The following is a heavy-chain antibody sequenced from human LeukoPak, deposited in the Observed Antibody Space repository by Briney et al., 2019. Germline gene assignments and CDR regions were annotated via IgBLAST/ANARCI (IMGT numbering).Heavy chain of an antibody. J-gene: IGHJ6*02. D-gene: IGHD5-12*01. CDR1: GFTFSSYS. CDR3: ARDGLRYSGYGRDYYGMDV. CDR2: ISSSSSYI. V-gene: IGHV3-21*01. Sequence: GGSLRLSCAASGFTFSSYSMNWVRQAPGKGLEWVSSISSSSSYIYYADPVKGRFTISRDNAKNSLYLQMNSLRAEDTAVYYCARDGLRYSGYGRDYYGMDVWGQGTTVTVSS.